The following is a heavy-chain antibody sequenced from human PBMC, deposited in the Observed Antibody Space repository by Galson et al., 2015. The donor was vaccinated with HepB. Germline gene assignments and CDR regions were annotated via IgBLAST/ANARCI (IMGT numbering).Heavy chain of an antibody. Sequence: SVKVSCKASGYSFTGYYMHWVRQAPGQGLEWMGRINPNSGGTNYAQKFQGRVTMTRDTSISTAYMELSRLRSDDTAVYYCARARSGWDSIAARNWFDPWGQGTLVTVSS. CDR3: ARARSGWDSIAARNWFDP. J-gene: IGHJ5*02. D-gene: IGHD6-6*01. V-gene: IGHV1-2*06. CDR1: GYSFTGYY. CDR2: INPNSGGT.